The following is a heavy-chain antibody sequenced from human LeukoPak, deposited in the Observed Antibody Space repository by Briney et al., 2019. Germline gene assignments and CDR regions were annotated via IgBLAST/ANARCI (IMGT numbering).Heavy chain of an antibody. CDR1: DGSISSYY. D-gene: IGHD2-2*01. CDR2: MYYSGST. V-gene: IGHV4-59*01. CDR3: ARDMGYCSSTSCYPWFDP. Sequence: SETLSLTCSVSDGSISSYYWSWIRKAPGKGLEWIGYMYYSGSTNYNPSLKSRVTISVDTSKNQFSLNLRSVTAADTAVYYCARDMGYCSSTSCYPWFDPWGQGTLVTVSS. J-gene: IGHJ5*02.